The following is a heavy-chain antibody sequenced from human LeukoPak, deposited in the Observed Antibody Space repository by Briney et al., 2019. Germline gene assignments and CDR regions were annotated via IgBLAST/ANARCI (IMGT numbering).Heavy chain of an antibody. Sequence: SGPTLVKPTQTLTLTCTFSGFSLSTSGVGVGWIRQPPGKALEWLALTYWDDDKRYSPSLKSRLTITKDTSKNQVVLTMTNMDPVDTATYYCAHGELGGDYFDYWGQGTLVTVSS. D-gene: IGHD1-26*01. CDR2: TYWDDDK. CDR1: GFSLSTSGVG. J-gene: IGHJ4*02. CDR3: AHGELGGDYFDY. V-gene: IGHV2-5*02.